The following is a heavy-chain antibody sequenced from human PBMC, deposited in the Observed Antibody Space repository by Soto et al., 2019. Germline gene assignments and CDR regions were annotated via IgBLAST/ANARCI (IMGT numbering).Heavy chain of an antibody. J-gene: IGHJ5*02. Sequence: ESLKISCQASGYNFATYWIAWVRQMPGKGLEYMGIIYPGNSDARYSPSFQGQVTFSADKSISTAYLHWSSLKASDTAMYYCARHGCYGDYASNYFDPWGQGTLVTV. CDR3: ARHGCYGDYASNYFDP. CDR2: IYPGNSDA. V-gene: IGHV5-51*01. D-gene: IGHD4-17*01. CDR1: GYNFATYW.